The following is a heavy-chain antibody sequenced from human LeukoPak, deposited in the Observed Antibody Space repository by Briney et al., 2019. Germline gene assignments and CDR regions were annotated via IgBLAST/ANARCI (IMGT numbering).Heavy chain of an antibody. J-gene: IGHJ6*03. V-gene: IGHV3-30*04. D-gene: IGHD5-18*01. Sequence: PGGSLRLSCAASGFTFSSYAMHWVRQAPGKGLEWVAVISYDGSNKYYADSVKGRFTISRDNSKNTLYLQMNSLRAEDTAVYYCAKEVDSAKLWPSMDVWGKGTTVTVSS. CDR2: ISYDGSNK. CDR3: AKEVDSAKLWPSMDV. CDR1: GFTFSSYA.